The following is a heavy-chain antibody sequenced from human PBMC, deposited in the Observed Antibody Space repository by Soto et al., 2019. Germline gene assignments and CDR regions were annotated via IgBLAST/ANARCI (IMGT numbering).Heavy chain of an antibody. V-gene: IGHV4-34*01. CDR1: GGSLNNYY. J-gene: IGHJ4*02. CDR3: ARAGYCTNVVCLYDY. D-gene: IGHD2-8*01. CDR2: INHSGST. Sequence: PSETLSLTCAVYGGSLNNYYWSWIRQPPGKGLEWIGEINHSGSTNYNPSLKSRLTISVDTSKNQFSLRLSSVTAADTAVYSCARAGYCTNVVCLYDYWGQGTLVTVSS.